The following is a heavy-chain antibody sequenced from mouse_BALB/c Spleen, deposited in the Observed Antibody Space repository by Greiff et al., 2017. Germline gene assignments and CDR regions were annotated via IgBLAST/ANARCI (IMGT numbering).Heavy chain of an antibody. CDR2: ISNLAYSI. CDR3: ARADGYYDYAMDY. Sequence: EVKLMESGGGLVQPGGSRKLSCAASGFTFSDYGMAWVRQAPGKGPEWVAFISNLAYSIYYADTVTGRFTISRENAKNTLYLEMSSLRSEDTAMYYCARADGYYDYAMDYWGQGTSVTVSS. J-gene: IGHJ4*01. CDR1: GFTFSDYG. D-gene: IGHD2-3*01. V-gene: IGHV5-15*02.